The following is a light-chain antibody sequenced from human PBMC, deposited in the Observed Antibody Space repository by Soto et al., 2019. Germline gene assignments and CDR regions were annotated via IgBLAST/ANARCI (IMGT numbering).Light chain of an antibody. Sequence: QSGLTQPGSVSGSSGQSITISCTGTSSDVGGYNYVSWYQHHPGKAPKLIIYDVSNRPSGVSNRFSGSKSGNTASLTISGLQPEDEADYYCSSYTTSNTRQIVFGTGTKVTVL. CDR2: DVS. V-gene: IGLV2-14*03. CDR3: SSYTTSNTRQIV. J-gene: IGLJ1*01. CDR1: SSDVGGYNY.